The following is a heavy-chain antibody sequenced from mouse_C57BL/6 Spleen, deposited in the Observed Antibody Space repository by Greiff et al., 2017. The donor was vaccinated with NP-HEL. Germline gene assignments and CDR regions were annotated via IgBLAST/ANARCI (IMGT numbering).Heavy chain of an antibody. Sequence: VKLVESGPGILQPSQTLSLTCSFSGFSLSTFGMGVGWIRQPSGKGLEWLAHIWWDDDKYYNPALKSRLTISKDTSKNQVFLKIANVDTADTATDYCARPLWSYYAMDYWGQGTSVTVSS. V-gene: IGHV8-8*01. CDR1: GFSLSTFGMG. CDR3: ARPLWSYYAMDY. CDR2: IWWDDDK. D-gene: IGHD1-1*02. J-gene: IGHJ4*01.